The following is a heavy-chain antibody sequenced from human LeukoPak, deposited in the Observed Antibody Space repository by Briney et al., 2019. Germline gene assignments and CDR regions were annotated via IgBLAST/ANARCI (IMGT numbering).Heavy chain of an antibody. CDR3: AKTSSSWYVWYFDY. J-gene: IGHJ4*02. CDR2: ISWNSGSI. Sequence: GGFLRLSCAASGFTFDDYAMHWVRQAPGKGLEWVSGISWNSGSIGYADSVKGRFTISRDNAKNSLYLQMNSLRAEDTAVYYCAKTSSSWYVWYFDYWGQGTLVTVSS. V-gene: IGHV3-9*01. CDR1: GFTFDDYA. D-gene: IGHD6-13*01.